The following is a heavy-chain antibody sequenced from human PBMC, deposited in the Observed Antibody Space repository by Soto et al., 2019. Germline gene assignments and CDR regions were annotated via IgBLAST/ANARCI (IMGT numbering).Heavy chain of an antibody. D-gene: IGHD5-18*01. V-gene: IGHV1-2*02. Sequence: ALVKVSCKASGYTFTGYYMHWVRQAPGQGLEWMGWINPNSGGTNYAQKFQGRVTMTRDTSISTAYMELSRLRSDDTAVYYCARRDTRGSSSMKWFDPWGQGTLVTVSS. CDR1: GYTFTGYY. CDR3: ARRDTRGSSSMKWFDP. CDR2: INPNSGGT. J-gene: IGHJ5*02.